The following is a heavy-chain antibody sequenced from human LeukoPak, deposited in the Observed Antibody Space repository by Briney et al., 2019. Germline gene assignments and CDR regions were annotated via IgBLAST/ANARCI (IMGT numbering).Heavy chain of an antibody. D-gene: IGHD5-12*01. CDR1: GFTFSSYD. CDR3: ARGVRDGGYDYYFDY. CDR2: IGTAGDT. J-gene: IGHJ4*02. V-gene: IGHV3-13*01. Sequence: PGGSLRLSCAASGFTFSSYDMHWVRQATGKGLEWVSAIGTAGDTYYPGSVKGRFTISRENAKNSSYLQMNSLRAGDTAVYYCARGVRDGGYDYYFDYWGQGTLVTVSS.